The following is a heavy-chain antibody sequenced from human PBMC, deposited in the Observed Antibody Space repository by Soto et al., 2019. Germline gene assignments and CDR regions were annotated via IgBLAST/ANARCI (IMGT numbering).Heavy chain of an antibody. CDR1: GDSVSSNIVA. V-gene: IGHV6-1*01. J-gene: IGHJ3*02. Sequence: SQTLSLTCAISGDSVSSNIVAWNWIRQSPSRGLEWLGRTYYRSKWYNDYGVTVKGRITINPDTSKNQFSLQLNSVTPDDTAVYYSARGRFYDFGIWGQGTMVTVSS. CDR3: ARGRFYDFGI. CDR2: TYYRSKWYN. D-gene: IGHD3-3*01.